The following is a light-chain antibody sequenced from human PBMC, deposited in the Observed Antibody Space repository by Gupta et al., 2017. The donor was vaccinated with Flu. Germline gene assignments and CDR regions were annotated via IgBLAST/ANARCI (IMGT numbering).Light chain of an antibody. CDR2: AGS. CDR1: QSISSY. V-gene: IGKV1-39*01. CDR3: QESETKPQT. J-gene: IGKJ1*01. Sequence: PSSLSAFVGERVTITSRASQSISSYLHRYRSTPRIAPKLLIYAGSSLQRGVPSRLTCTGSGTEFRLTISSMLTEDFATYIIQESETKPQTLGQGSKVEIK.